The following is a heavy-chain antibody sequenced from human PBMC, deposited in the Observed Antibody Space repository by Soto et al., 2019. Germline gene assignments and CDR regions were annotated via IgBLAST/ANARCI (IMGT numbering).Heavy chain of an antibody. J-gene: IGHJ4*02. CDR1: SGSISSSNW. Sequence: SETLSLTCAVSSGSISSSNWWSWVRQPPGKGLEWIGEIYHSGSTNYNPSLKSRVTISRDNSKNTLYLQMNSLRAEDTAVYYCAKDTYNWNHDYWGQGTLVTVSS. V-gene: IGHV4-4*02. CDR2: IYHSGST. CDR3: AKDTYNWNHDY. D-gene: IGHD1-20*01.